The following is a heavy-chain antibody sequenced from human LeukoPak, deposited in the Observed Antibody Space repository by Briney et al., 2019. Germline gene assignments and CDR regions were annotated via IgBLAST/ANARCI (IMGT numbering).Heavy chain of an antibody. CDR2: IIPILGIA. Sequence: GASVKVSCKASGGTFSSYAISWVRQAPGQGLEWMGRIIPILGIANYAQKFQGRVTITADKSTSTAYMELSSLRSEDTAVYYCARDSIFGVVIPDYWGQGTLVTVSS. V-gene: IGHV1-69*04. CDR1: GGTFSSYA. CDR3: ARDSIFGVVIPDY. D-gene: IGHD3-3*01. J-gene: IGHJ4*02.